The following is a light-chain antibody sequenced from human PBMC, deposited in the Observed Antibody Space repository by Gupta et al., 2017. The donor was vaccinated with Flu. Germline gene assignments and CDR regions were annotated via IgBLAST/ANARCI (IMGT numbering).Light chain of an antibody. CDR1: QSISSY. J-gene: IGKJ1*01. CDR3: QQSYSTPPT. V-gene: IGKV1-39*01. CDR2: AAS. Sequence: PSSLSASVGDRVTITCRASQSISSYLNWYQQKPGKAPKLLIYAASSLQSGVPSRFRGSGTGTDFTLTISSLQPEDFATYYCQQSYSTPPTFGQGTKVEIK.